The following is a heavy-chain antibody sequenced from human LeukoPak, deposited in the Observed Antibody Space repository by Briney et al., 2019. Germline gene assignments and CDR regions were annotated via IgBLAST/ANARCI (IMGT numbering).Heavy chain of an antibody. D-gene: IGHD6-13*01. CDR1: GFTVSSNY. V-gene: IGHV3-66*01. CDR2: IYSGGNT. CDR3: ARDQHSSSWNNFDY. J-gene: IGHJ4*02. Sequence: GGSLRLSCAASGFTVSSNYMSWVRQAPGKGLEWVSIIYSGGNTYYADSVKGRFTISRDNSKNTLYLQMNSLRAEDTAVYYCARDQHSSSWNNFDYWGQGTLVTVSS.